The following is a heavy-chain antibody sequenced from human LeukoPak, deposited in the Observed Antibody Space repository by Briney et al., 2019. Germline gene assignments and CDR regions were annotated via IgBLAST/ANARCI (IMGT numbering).Heavy chain of an antibody. CDR3: ARVDLYDFWSGYLSQDYYYYGMDV. V-gene: IGHV3-7*01. CDR1: GFTFSSYW. D-gene: IGHD3-3*01. J-gene: IGHJ6*02. CDR2: IKQDGSEK. Sequence: GGSLRLSCAASGFTFSSYWMSWVRQAPGKGLEWVANIKQDGSEKYYVDSVKGRFTISRDNAKNSLYLQMNSLRSEDTAVYYCARVDLYDFWSGYLSQDYYYYGMDVWGQGTTVIVSS.